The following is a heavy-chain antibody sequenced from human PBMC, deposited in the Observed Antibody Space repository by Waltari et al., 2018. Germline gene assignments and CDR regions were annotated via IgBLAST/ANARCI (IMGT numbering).Heavy chain of an antibody. CDR2: IYYSGST. J-gene: IGHJ4*02. V-gene: IGHV4-59*01. CDR1: GGSISNYY. D-gene: IGHD3-22*01. CDR3: KRSDESSDYYSYFDY. Sequence: QVHLQESGPGLVKPSETLSLTCTVSGGSISNYYWSWIRQPPGTGLEWIGYIYYSGSTNDNPSLKSRVTILVDTSKNQFSLNLSSVTAADTAVYYCKRSDESSDYYSYFDYWGQGTLVTVSS.